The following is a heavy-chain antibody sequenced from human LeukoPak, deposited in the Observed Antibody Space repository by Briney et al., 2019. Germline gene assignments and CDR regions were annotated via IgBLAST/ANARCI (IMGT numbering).Heavy chain of an antibody. Sequence: PSGTLSLTCAVSGGSISSGYYWGWIRQPPGKGLEWIGSIYHSGSTYYNPSLKSRVTISVDTSKNQFSLKLSSVTAADTAVYYCARTDHIAVAGGGRVGYWGQGTLVSVSS. CDR3: ARTDHIAVAGGGRVGY. D-gene: IGHD6-19*01. CDR1: GGSISSGYY. CDR2: IYHSGST. V-gene: IGHV4-38-2*01. J-gene: IGHJ4*02.